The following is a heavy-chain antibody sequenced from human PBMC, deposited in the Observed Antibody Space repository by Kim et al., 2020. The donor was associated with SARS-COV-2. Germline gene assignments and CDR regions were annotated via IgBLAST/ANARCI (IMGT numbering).Heavy chain of an antibody. CDR3: ARHSCSSPSCSAFDC. J-gene: IGHJ4*02. D-gene: IGHD2-2*01. CDR1: GAAISSGDYY. V-gene: IGHV4-39*01. Sequence: SETLSLTCSVYGAAISSGDYYWGWIRQPPGRGLEWIGSISYSGDTYDKPTLKSRVTMFVDMSKNQFSLKLKSVTASDTAVYYCARHSCSSPSCSAFDCWGQERLVTAPS. CDR2: ISYSGDT.